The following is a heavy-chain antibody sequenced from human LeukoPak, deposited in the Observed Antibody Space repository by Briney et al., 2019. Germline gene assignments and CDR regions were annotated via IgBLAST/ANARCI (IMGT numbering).Heavy chain of an antibody. CDR1: GFTFTTYA. D-gene: IGHD1-14*01. CDR2: ISGDGYST. J-gene: IGHJ4*02. CDR3: AKRSGSPRPEYFDY. Sequence: GGSLRLSCAASGFTFTTYAVHWVRQAPGMGLEWVSGISGDGYSTYYADSVKGRFTISRDNSKNTVYLQMNSLRDEDTALYYCAKRSGSPRPEYFDYWGQGTRVTVSS. V-gene: IGHV3-23*01.